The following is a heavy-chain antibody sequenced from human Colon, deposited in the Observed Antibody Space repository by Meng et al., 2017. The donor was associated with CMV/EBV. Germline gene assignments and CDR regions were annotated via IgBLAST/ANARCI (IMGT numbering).Heavy chain of an antibody. CDR2: IYVGNKST. V-gene: IGHV3-23*03. CDR3: ARVNGFLGWFDP. J-gene: IGHJ5*02. D-gene: IGHD3-3*01. CDR1: GFTFADYA. Sequence: GGSLRLSCAASGFTFADYAMTWVRQAPGKGLEWVSIIYVGNKSTYYADSVKGRFTISRDNSRNTLYLQMNSLRADDTAVYYCARVNGFLGWFDPWGQGTLVTVSS.